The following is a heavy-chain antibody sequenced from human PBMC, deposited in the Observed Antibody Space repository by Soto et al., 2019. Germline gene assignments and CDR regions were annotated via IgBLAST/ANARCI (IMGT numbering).Heavy chain of an antibody. V-gene: IGHV4-59*01. CDR3: ARDGTFYGSGSYFDY. D-gene: IGHD3-10*01. CDR1: GGSSSSYD. Sequence: SETLSLTCTVAGGSSSSYDGSWIRQPPGKGLEWIGYIYYSGSTNYNPSLKSRVTISVDTSKNQFSLKLSSVTAADTAVYYCARDGTFYGSGSYFDYWGQGTLVTVSS. J-gene: IGHJ4*02. CDR2: IYYSGST.